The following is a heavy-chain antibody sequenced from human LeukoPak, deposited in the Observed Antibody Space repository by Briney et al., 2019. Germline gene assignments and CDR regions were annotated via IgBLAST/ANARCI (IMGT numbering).Heavy chain of an antibody. V-gene: IGHV3-53*01. CDR3: ARDHCSSTSCYGDNWFDP. J-gene: IGHJ5*02. CDR1: GFTVSSNY. D-gene: IGHD2-2*01. Sequence: GGSLRLSCAASGFTVSSNYMSWVRQAPGKGLEWVSVIYSGGSTYYADSVKGRFTISRDNSKNTLYLQMNSLRAEDTAAYYCARDHCSSTSCYGDNWFDPWGQGTLVTVSS. CDR2: IYSGGST.